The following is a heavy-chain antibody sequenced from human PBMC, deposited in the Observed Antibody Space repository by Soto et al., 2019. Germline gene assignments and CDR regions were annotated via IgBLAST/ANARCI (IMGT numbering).Heavy chain of an antibody. CDR1: GYTFTSYG. D-gene: IGHD2-8*01. Sequence: GASVKVSCKASGYTFTSYGISWVRQAPGQGLEWMGWISAYNGNTNYAQKLQGRVTMTTDTSTSTAYMELRSLRSDDTAVYYCARRHMVYANWWFDPWGQGTLVTVSS. CDR3: ARRHMVYANWWFDP. J-gene: IGHJ5*02. CDR2: ISAYNGNT. V-gene: IGHV1-18*01.